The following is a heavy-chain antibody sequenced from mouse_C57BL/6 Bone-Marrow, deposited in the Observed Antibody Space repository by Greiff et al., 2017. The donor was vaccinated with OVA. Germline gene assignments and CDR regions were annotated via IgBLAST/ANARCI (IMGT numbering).Heavy chain of an antibody. CDR2: IHPNSGST. V-gene: IGHV1-64*01. D-gene: IGHD3-2*02. J-gene: IGHJ4*01. Sequence: VQLQQPGAELVKPGASVKLSCKASGYTFTSYWMHWVKQRPGQGLEWIGMIHPNSGSTNYNEKFKSKATLTVDKSSNTAYMQLSSLTSEDSAVYDCARRGSGYVFYAMGYWGQGTSVTVSS. CDR1: GYTFTSYW. CDR3: ARRGSGYVFYAMGY.